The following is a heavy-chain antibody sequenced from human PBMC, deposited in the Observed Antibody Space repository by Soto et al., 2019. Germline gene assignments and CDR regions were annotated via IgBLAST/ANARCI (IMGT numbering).Heavy chain of an antibody. D-gene: IGHD4-17*01. Sequence: SETLSLTCHVSGGSISSSRSYWGWIRQPPGKGLEWIGNIYYSENTYYNPSLKSRVTISVDTSKNQFSLRLTSVTAADTAVYYCATHPPYGPLDHWGQGTLVTVSS. J-gene: IGHJ4*02. CDR1: GGSISSSRSY. CDR2: IYYSENT. CDR3: ATHPPYGPLDH. V-gene: IGHV4-39*01.